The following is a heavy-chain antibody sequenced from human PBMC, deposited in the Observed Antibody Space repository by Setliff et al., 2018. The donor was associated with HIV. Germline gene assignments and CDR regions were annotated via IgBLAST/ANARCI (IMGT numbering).Heavy chain of an antibody. CDR1: GFTFSSYG. Sequence: PGGSLRLSCAAFGFTFSSYGMHWVRQAPGKGLEWVAFIHYDVSSKYYGDSVKGRFTISRDNSRNTLYLQMNSLRAEDTALYYCAKDRGISATGPFHYWGQGTLVTVSS. V-gene: IGHV3-30*02. J-gene: IGHJ4*02. CDR2: IHYDVSSK. D-gene: IGHD6-13*01. CDR3: AKDRGISATGPFHY.